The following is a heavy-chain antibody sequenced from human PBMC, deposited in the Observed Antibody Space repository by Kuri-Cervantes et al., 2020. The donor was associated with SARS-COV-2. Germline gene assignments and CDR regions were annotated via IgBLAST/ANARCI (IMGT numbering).Heavy chain of an antibody. Sequence: GGSLRLSCAASGFTFSSYAMHWVRQAPGKGLEWVAVISYDGSNKYYADSVKGRFTISRDNSKNTLYLQMNSLRAEDTAVYYCARDPDDISTGPFDYWGQGTLVTVSS. V-gene: IGHV3-30*04. CDR3: ARDPDDISTGPFDY. J-gene: IGHJ4*02. D-gene: IGHD3-9*01. CDR2: ISYDGSNK. CDR1: GFTFSSYA.